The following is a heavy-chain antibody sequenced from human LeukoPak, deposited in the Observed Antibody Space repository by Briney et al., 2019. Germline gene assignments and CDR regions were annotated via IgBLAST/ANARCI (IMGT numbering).Heavy chain of an antibody. CDR3: AKDECITSCWWSDY. D-gene: IGHD2-2*01. V-gene: IGHV3-23*01. CDR1: GFTFSSYA. CDR2: ISGSGGST. Sequence: PGGSLRLSCAASGFTFSSYAMSWVRQAPGKGLEWVSAISGSGGSTYYADSVKGRFTISRDNSKNTLYLQMNSLRAEDTAVYYCAKDECITSCWWSDYWGQGTLVTVSS. J-gene: IGHJ4*02.